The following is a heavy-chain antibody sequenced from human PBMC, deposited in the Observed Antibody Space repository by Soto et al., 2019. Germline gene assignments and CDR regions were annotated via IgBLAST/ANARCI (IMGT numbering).Heavy chain of an antibody. J-gene: IGHJ4*02. CDR1: GFTFSSYA. CDR3: AKRGLREIKDDY. CDR2: ISAGGGNT. V-gene: IGHV3-23*01. Sequence: DVQVLESGGGLVQPGGSLRLSCAASGFTFSSYAMSWVRQDPGKGLEWVSTISAGGGNTYYADSVKGRFTISRDNSKNTLYLQMNSLRAEDTAVYYCAKRGLREIKDDYWGQGTLVTVSS. D-gene: IGHD4-17*01.